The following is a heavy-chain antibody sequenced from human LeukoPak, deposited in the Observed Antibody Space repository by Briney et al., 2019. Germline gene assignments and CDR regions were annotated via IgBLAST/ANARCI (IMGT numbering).Heavy chain of an antibody. V-gene: IGHV4-4*07. D-gene: IGHD6-13*01. J-gene: IGHJ4*02. Sequence: PSETLSLTCTVSGGSISSYDWSWIRQPAGKGLEWIGRVYTSGSTNYKPSLKRRVTMSVDTSKNQFSLKLSSVTAADTAMYYCARNGAATDPFDYWGQGALVTVSS. CDR2: VYTSGST. CDR1: GGSISSYD. CDR3: ARNGAATDPFDY.